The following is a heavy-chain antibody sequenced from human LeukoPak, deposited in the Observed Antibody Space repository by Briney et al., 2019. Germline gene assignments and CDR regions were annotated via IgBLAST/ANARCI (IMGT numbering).Heavy chain of an antibody. Sequence: PSETLSLTCTVSGGSISSYYWSWIRQPPGKGLEWIGYIYYSGSTNYNPSLKSRVTISVVTSKNQFSLKLSSVTAADTAVYYCAREGNGDYGLGAFDIWGQGTMVTVSS. V-gene: IGHV4-59*01. CDR2: IYYSGST. CDR1: GGSISSYY. J-gene: IGHJ3*02. CDR3: AREGNGDYGLGAFDI. D-gene: IGHD4-17*01.